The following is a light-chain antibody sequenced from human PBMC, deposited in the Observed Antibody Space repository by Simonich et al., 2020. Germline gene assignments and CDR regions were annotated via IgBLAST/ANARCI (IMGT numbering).Light chain of an antibody. V-gene: IGLV2-14*01. CDR2: DVS. Sequence: QSALTQPASVSGSPGQSITISCTGTSSDVGGYNYVSWYQQHPGKAPKLWIYDVSKRPSVGSNRFSGSKSGNTASLTISGLQAEDEADYYCSSYTSSSTWVFGGGTKLTVL. J-gene: IGLJ3*02. CDR1: SSDVGGYNY. CDR3: SSYTSSSTWV.